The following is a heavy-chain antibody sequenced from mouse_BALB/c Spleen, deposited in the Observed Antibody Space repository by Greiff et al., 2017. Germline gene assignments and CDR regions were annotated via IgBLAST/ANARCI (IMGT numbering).Heavy chain of an antibody. CDR1: GFNIKDYY. V-gene: IGHV14-1*02. CDR3: ARREDVNPFAY. CDR2: IDPENGNT. J-gene: IGHJ3*01. Sequence: VQLPQSGAELVRPGALVQLSCKASGFNIKDYYMHLVKQSPEQGLEWIGWIDPENGNTIYDPKFQGKASITADTSSYPANLQLGSLTSEDTAVDYCARREDVNPFAYWGQGSLGTGSA.